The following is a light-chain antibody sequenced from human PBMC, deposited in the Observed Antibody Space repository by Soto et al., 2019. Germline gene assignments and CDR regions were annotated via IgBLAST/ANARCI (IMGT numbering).Light chain of an antibody. V-gene: IGKV1-9*01. CDR1: QDTSSY. Sequence: DIPLTQSPSFLSASVGDRVTITCRASQDTSSYLAWYQQKPGKAPKLLIYAASTLQSGVPSRFSGSGSGAEFTLTISSLQPEDFATYYCQQLYTYPITFGQGTRLE. CDR3: QQLYTYPIT. J-gene: IGKJ5*01. CDR2: AAS.